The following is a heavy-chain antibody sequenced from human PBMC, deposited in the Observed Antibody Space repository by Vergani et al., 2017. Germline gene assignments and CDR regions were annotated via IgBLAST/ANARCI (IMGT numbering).Heavy chain of an antibody. CDR1: AGSISSSSYY. CDR2: IYYSGST. CDR3: ARHQGSVVPAALGWFDP. J-gene: IGHJ5*02. D-gene: IGHD2-2*01. V-gene: IGHV4-39*01. Sequence: QLQLQESGPGLVKPSETLSLTCTVSAGSISSSSYYWGWIRQPPGKGLEWIGSIYYSGSTYYNPSLKSRVTISVDTSKNQFSLKLSSVTAADTAVYYCARHQGSVVPAALGWFDPWGQGTLVTVSS.